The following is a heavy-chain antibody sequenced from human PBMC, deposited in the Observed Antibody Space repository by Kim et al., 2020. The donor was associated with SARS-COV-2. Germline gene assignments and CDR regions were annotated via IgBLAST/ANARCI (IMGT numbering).Heavy chain of an antibody. Sequence: GGSLRLSCAASGFTVSSNYMSWVRQAPGKGLEGVAVIYSGGSTYDADSVKGRFTISRDNSKNTLYLQMNSLRAEDTAVYYCARDLITGTAFPSYFYYGMDVWGQGTTVTVSS. D-gene: IGHD1-20*01. CDR3: ARDLITGTAFPSYFYYGMDV. J-gene: IGHJ6*02. V-gene: IGHV3-66*01. CDR2: IYSGGST. CDR1: GFTVSSNY.